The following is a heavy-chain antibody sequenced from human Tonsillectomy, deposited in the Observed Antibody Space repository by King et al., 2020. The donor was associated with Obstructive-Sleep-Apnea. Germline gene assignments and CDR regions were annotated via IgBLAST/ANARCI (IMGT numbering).Heavy chain of an antibody. J-gene: IGHJ5*02. CDR1: GFTFSNYG. CDR3: GGYNWFDP. CDR2: ISYDGSDK. V-gene: IGHV3-30*03. D-gene: IGHD6-13*01. Sequence: VQLVESGGGVVQPGRSLRLSCAASGFTFSNYGMHWVRQAPGEGLEWVAIISYDGSDKYYADSLKGLFTISRDNSKSTLYLQMNSLRPEDTAVYYCGGYNWFDPWGQGTLVTVSS.